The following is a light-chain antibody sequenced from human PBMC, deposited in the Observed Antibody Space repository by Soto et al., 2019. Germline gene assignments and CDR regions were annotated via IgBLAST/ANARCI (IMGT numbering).Light chain of an antibody. V-gene: IGKV3-11*01. J-gene: IGKJ4*01. Sequence: EIVLTQSPATLSLSPGERATLSCRASQSVNTYLACYQQKPGQAPRLLIYDASKRATGIPARFSGRGSGTDFTLTINSLEPEDFALYYCQQRSSWPLTFGGGTKVEIK. CDR1: QSVNTY. CDR2: DAS. CDR3: QQRSSWPLT.